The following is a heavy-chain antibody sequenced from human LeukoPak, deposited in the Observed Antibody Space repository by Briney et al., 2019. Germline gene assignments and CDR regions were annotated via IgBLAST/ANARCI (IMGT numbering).Heavy chain of an antibody. CDR2: ISSSSSYI. CDR3: ARDHCSGGSCYSIDY. Sequence: PGGSLRLSCAASGFTFSSYSMNWVRQAPGKGLEWVSSISSSSSYIYYADSVKGRFTISRDNAKNSLHLQMNSLRAEDTAVYYCARDHCSGGSCYSIDYWGQGTLVTVSS. CDR1: GFTFSSYS. J-gene: IGHJ4*02. V-gene: IGHV3-21*01. D-gene: IGHD2-15*01.